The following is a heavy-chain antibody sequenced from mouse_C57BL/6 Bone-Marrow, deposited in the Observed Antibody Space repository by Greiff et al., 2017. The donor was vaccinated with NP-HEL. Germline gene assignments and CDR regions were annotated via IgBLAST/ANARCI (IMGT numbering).Heavy chain of an antibody. CDR1: GYTFTSYW. J-gene: IGHJ2*01. D-gene: IGHD1-1*01. CDR3: ARRDYGSSLDYFDY. CDR2: IDPSDSYT. Sequence: QVQLQQPGAELVRPGTSVKLSCKASGYTFTSYWMHWVKQRPGQGLEWIGVIDPSDSYTNYNQKFKGKDTLTVDTSSSTAYMQLSSLTSEDSAVYYCARRDYGSSLDYFDYWGQGTTLTVSS. V-gene: IGHV1-59*01.